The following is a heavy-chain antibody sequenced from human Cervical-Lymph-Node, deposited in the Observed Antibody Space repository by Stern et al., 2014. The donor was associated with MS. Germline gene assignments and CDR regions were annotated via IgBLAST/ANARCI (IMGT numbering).Heavy chain of an antibody. CDR1: GDTFSSYA. CDR2: IIPIFGIA. V-gene: IGHV1-69*01. D-gene: IGHD3-10*01. CDR3: ARAYYYGSGTYQYYYYQMDV. J-gene: IGHJ6*02. Sequence: QMQLVQSGAEVKKPGSSVKVSCKASGDTFSSYAITWVRQAPGQGPEWMAGIIPIFGIANYAQKFQGRVTITADESSSTVYMELRSLRSEDSAVYYCARAYYYGSGTYQYYYYQMDVWGQGTAVTVSS.